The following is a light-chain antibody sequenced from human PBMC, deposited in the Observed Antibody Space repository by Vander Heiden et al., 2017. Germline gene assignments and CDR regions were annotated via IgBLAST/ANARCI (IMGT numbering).Light chain of an antibody. CDR1: ALPKQY. CDR2: KDS. J-gene: IGLJ3*02. Sequence: SYALTQPPSVSVSPGQTPRITCSGDALPKQYAYWYQQKPGQAPLLVIYKDSERPSGIPERFSGSSSGTTVTLTISRVQAEDEADYYCQSADSSGTYRVFGGGTKLTVL. V-gene: IGLV3-25*03. CDR3: QSADSSGTYRV.